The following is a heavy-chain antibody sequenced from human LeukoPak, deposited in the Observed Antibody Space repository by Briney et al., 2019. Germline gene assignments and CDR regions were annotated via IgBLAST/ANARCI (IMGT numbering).Heavy chain of an antibody. V-gene: IGHV6-1*01. CDR1: GDSVSSNSAA. CDR3: ARSGGTAIGNYERATFDY. Sequence: SQTLSLTCDISGDSVSSNSAAWNWIRQSPSRGLEWLGRTFYRSKWYNEYEVSLKSRLTIHADTSKNHFSLQLNSVTPVDTAVYYCARSGGTAIGNYERATFDYWGQGTLVTVSS. CDR2: TFYRSKWYN. D-gene: IGHD1-7*01. J-gene: IGHJ4*02.